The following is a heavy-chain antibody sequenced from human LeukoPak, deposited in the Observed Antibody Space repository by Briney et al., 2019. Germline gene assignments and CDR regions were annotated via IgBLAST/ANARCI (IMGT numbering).Heavy chain of an antibody. D-gene: IGHD5-24*01. J-gene: IGHJ4*02. CDR2: ISSSSSYI. CDR3: ARESARWLAN. V-gene: IGHV3-21*01. Sequence: KSGGSLRLSCAASGFTFSSYSMNWVRQAPGKGLEWVSSISSSSSYIYYADSVKGRFTISRDNAKNSLYLQMNSLRAEDTAVYYCARESARWLANWGQGTLVTVSS. CDR1: GFTFSSYS.